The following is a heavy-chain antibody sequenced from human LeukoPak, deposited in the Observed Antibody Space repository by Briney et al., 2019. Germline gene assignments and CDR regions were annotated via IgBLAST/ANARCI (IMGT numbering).Heavy chain of an antibody. J-gene: IGHJ4*02. CDR3: ARCPPGDSSNFYAVLQY. CDR1: GGTFSSYA. D-gene: IGHD3-22*01. Sequence: SVKVSCKASGGTFSSYAVSWVRLTPGQGLEWLGGIIPVFGTTTYAQKFQAKVTMTADKSTNTAYLEISSLTSDDTAVYYCARCPPGDSSNFYAVLQYWGQGTQVTVST. V-gene: IGHV1-69*06. CDR2: IIPVFGTT.